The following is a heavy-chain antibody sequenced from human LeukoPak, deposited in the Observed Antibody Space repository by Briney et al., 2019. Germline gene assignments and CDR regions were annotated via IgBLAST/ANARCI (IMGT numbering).Heavy chain of an antibody. V-gene: IGHV3-9*01. J-gene: IGHJ3*02. CDR2: ISWNSGSI. Sequence: GGSLRLSCAASGFTFDDYAMHWVRQAPGKGLEWVSGISWNSGSIGYADSVKGRFTISRDNAKNSLYLQMNSLRAEDTAVYYCAEDGAYSSRLNAFDIWGQGTMVTVSS. D-gene: IGHD6-13*01. CDR1: GFTFDDYA. CDR3: AEDGAYSSRLNAFDI.